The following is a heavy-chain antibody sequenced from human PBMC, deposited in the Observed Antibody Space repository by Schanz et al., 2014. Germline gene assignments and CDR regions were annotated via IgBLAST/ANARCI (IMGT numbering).Heavy chain of an antibody. CDR3: AKVRYSSGWRGDYFDE. CDR1: GFTFSDYY. J-gene: IGHJ4*02. CDR2: VSSSSSYT. D-gene: IGHD6-25*01. V-gene: IGHV3-11*05. Sequence: VQLVESGGGLVKPGGSLRLSCAASGFTFSDYYMSWIRQAPGKGLEWVSYVSSSSSYTHYADSVKGRFTISRDNAKNALYLQMNSLRAEDTAVYYCAKVRYSSGWRGDYFDEWGQGTLVTVAS.